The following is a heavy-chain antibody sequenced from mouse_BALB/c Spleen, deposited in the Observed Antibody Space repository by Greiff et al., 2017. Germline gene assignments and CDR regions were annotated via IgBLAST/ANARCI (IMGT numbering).Heavy chain of an antibody. J-gene: IGHJ4*01. Sequence: DVMLVESGGGLVQPGGSRKLSCAASGFTFSSFGMHWVRQAPEKGLEWVAYISDGGSYTYYPDSVKGRFTISRDNAKNNLYLQMSSLKSEDTAMYYCATRRGTFPYYYAMDYWGQGTSVTVSS. CDR1: GFTFSSFG. V-gene: IGHV5-6*03. D-gene: IGHD3-3*01. CDR3: ATRRGTFPYYYAMDY. CDR2: ISDGGSYT.